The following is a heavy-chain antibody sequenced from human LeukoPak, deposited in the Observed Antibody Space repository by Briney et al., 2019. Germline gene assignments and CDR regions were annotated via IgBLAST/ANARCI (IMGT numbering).Heavy chain of an antibody. Sequence: GGSLRLSCAASGFTLRTYWMTWIRQAPGKGLEWVSAISGSGGSTYYADSVKGRFTISRDNSKNTLYLQMNSLRAEDTAVYYCAKDCSGGSCYLNWFDPWGQGTLVTVSS. CDR1: GFTLRTYW. D-gene: IGHD2-15*01. CDR3: AKDCSGGSCYLNWFDP. J-gene: IGHJ5*02. CDR2: ISGSGGST. V-gene: IGHV3-23*01.